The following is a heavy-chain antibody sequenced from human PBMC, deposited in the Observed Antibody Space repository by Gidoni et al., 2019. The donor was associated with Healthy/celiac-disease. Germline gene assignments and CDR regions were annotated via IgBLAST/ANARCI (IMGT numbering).Heavy chain of an antibody. V-gene: IGHV3-21*01. D-gene: IGHD6-25*01. CDR3: ARERIIAAGSFDY. J-gene: IGHJ4*02. CDR2: ISSSSSYI. Sequence: EVQLVESGGGLVKPGGSLRLSRAASGFTFSSYSMNWVRQAPGKGLEWVSSISSSSSYIYSADSVKGRFTISRDNAKNSLYLQMNSLGAEDTAVYYCARERIIAAGSFDYWGQGTLVTVSS. CDR1: GFTFSSYS.